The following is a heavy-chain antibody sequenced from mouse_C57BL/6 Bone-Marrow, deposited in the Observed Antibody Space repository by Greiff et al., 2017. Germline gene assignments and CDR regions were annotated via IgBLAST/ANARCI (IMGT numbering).Heavy chain of an antibody. J-gene: IGHJ2*01. CDR2: IYPRSGNT. Sequence: VQLQQSGAELARPGASVKLSCKASGYTFTSYGISWVKQRTGQGLEWIGEIYPRSGNTYYNEKFKGKATLTADKSSSTAYMELRSLTSEDSAVYFCARSGFITTVVEPLVDYWGQGTTLTVSS. CDR1: GYTFTSYG. V-gene: IGHV1-81*01. CDR3: ARSGFITTVVEPLVDY. D-gene: IGHD1-1*01.